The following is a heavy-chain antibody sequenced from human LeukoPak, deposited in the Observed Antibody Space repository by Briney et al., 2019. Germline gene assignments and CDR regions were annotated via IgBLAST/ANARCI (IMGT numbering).Heavy chain of an antibody. CDR3: ARAVADKTFDY. J-gene: IGHJ4*02. CDR1: GGSISTYY. Sequence: SETLSLTCTVSGGSISTYYWSWIRQPPGKGLEWIGHLYNSGSTNYHPSLQSRLTISVDTSKNQFSLRLSSVTAADTAVYYCARAVADKTFDYWGPGTLVTVSS. CDR2: LYNSGST. V-gene: IGHV4-59*08.